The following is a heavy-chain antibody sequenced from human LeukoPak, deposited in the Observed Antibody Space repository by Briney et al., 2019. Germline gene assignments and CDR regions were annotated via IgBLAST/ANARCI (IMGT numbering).Heavy chain of an antibody. D-gene: IGHD2-15*01. Sequence: GGSLRLSCAASGFTFSNYAMSWIRQAPGKGLEWISYISGGGSTIYYADSVKGRFTISRDNAKNSLYLQMNSLRAEDTAVYYCARLHVKFYCSGGSCYPGHWGQGTLVTVSS. J-gene: IGHJ4*02. CDR2: ISGGGSTI. CDR1: GFTFSNYA. CDR3: ARLHVKFYCSGGSCYPGH. V-gene: IGHV3-11*01.